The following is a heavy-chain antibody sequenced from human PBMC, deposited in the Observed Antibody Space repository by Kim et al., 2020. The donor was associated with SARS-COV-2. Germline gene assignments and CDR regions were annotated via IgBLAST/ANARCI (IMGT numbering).Heavy chain of an antibody. CDR3: ARRYWTLGSGNGYWFDP. V-gene: IGHV3-33*05. Sequence: GGSLRLSCAASGFTFSSYGMHGVRQAPGKGLEWVAVISYDGSNKYYADSVKGRFTISRDNSKNTLYLQMNSLRAEDTAVYYCARRYWTLGSGNGYWFDPWGQGTLVTVSS. J-gene: IGHJ5*02. D-gene: IGHD1-20*01. CDR1: GFTFSSYG. CDR2: ISYDGSNK.